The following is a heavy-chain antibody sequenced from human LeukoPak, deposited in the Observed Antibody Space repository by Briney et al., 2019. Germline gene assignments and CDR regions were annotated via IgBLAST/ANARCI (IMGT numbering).Heavy chain of an antibody. CDR2: IKQGGSQK. J-gene: IGHJ4*02. Sequence: GGSLRLSCVASGFSFSNYWMSWVRQAPGKGLEWVANIKQGGSQKNYVDSVKGRFTISGDNAKNSLYLQMNSLRAEDTAVYYCASDRFSSGDFWGQGTLVAVSS. CDR3: ASDRFSSGDF. V-gene: IGHV3-7*01. CDR1: GFSFSNYW. D-gene: IGHD6-19*01.